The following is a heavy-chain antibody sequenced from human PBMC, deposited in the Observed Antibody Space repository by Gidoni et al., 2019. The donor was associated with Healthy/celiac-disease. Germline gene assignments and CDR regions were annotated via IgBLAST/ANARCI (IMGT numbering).Heavy chain of an antibody. J-gene: IGHJ6*02. Sequence: QVQLVQPGAEVKKPGASAKVSCKTSGYTFTSYDINWVRQATGQGLEWMGWMNPNSVNTGYAQKFQGRVTMTRNTSISTAYMELSSLRSEDTAVYCCARNLSPRYYYYYGMDVWGQGTTVTVSS. CDR3: ARNLSPRYYYYYGMDV. V-gene: IGHV1-8*02. CDR2: MNPNSVNT. CDR1: GYTFTSYD.